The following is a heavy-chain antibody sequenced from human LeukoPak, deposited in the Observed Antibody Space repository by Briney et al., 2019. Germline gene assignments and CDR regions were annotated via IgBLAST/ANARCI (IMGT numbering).Heavy chain of an antibody. Sequence: PGGSLRLSCAASGFTFSSSYMSWVRQAPGKGLEWVSLIYSGGSTYYADSVKGRFTISRDNSKNTLYLQMNSLRAEDTAVYYCAKGYSYAYDYWGQGTLVTVSS. D-gene: IGHD5-18*01. CDR3: AKGYSYAYDY. CDR2: IYSGGST. V-gene: IGHV3-53*01. J-gene: IGHJ4*02. CDR1: GFTFSSSY.